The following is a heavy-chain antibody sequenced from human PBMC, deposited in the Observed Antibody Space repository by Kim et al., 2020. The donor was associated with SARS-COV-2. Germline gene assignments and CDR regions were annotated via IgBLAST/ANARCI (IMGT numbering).Heavy chain of an antibody. Sequence: NTKYSQKCQGRVTITRDTSASTAYMELSSLRSEDTAVYYCAGGIAARPDYWGQGTLVTVSS. V-gene: IGHV1-3*01. D-gene: IGHD6-6*01. CDR3: AGGIAARPDY. J-gene: IGHJ4*02. CDR2: NT.